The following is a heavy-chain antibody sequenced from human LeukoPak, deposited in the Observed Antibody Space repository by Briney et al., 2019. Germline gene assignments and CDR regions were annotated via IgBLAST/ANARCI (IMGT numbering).Heavy chain of an antibody. Sequence: GSLRLSCAASGFTVSSNYMSWVRQAPGKGLEWIGYIYYSGSTNYNPSLKSRVTISVDTSKNQFSLKLSSVTAADTAVYYCATAKGKQQLDTFDYWGQGTLVTVSS. CDR3: ATAKGKQQLDTFDY. D-gene: IGHD6-13*01. V-gene: IGHV4-59*02. CDR2: IYYSGST. CDR1: GFTVSSNY. J-gene: IGHJ4*02.